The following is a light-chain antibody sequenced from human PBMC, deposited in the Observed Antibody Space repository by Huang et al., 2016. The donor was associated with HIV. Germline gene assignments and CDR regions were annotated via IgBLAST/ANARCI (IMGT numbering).Light chain of an antibody. V-gene: IGKV1D-13*01. CDR1: LGISSA. CDR2: DAS. CDR3: QQFNNYPRS. J-gene: IGKJ3*01. Sequence: AIQLTQSPSSLSASVGDRVTITCRARLGISSALAWYQQKPGKAPNLLIYDASSVESGVPSRFSGSGSGTDFTLTISSLQPEDFATYYCQQFNNYPRSFGPGTKVDLK.